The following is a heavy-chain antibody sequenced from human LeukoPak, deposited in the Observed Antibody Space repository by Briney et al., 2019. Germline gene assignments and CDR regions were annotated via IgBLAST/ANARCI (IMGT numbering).Heavy chain of an antibody. D-gene: IGHD6-13*01. V-gene: IGHV3-23*01. Sequence: PGGSLRLFCAASGFTFSSYAMSWVRQAPGKGLEWVSTITGSGGNTYYADSVKGRFTISRDNSKNTLYLQMNSLRAEDTAIYYCAKESPVAATGRSWFDPWGQGTLVTVSS. CDR2: ITGSGGNT. J-gene: IGHJ5*02. CDR1: GFTFSSYA. CDR3: AKESPVAATGRSWFDP.